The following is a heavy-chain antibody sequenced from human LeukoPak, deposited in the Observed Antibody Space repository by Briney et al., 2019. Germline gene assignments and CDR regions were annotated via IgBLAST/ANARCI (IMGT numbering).Heavy chain of an antibody. Sequence: SETLSLTCSVSGVSVNSHYWSCIRQSPGKGLEWIAYVHHSENSNSNPSLKSRVTTSVDTSRNHFSLKLTSVTAADTAIYYCARGSTGQYDPWGQGIPVTVSS. V-gene: IGHV4-59*02. CDR2: VHHSENS. CDR3: ARGSTGQYDP. J-gene: IGHJ5*02. CDR1: GVSVNSHY. D-gene: IGHD1-14*01.